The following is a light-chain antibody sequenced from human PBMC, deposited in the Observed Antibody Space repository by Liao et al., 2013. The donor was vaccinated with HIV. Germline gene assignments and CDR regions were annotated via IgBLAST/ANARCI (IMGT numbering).Light chain of an antibody. J-gene: IGLJ3*02. Sequence: SYELTQPPSESVSPGQTASITCSGDKLGDTYASWYQQKPGQSPVLVIYQDNKRPSGIPERFSGSTSGNTATLTISETQAMDEADYYCQAWDSSTEWVFGGGTKADRP. CDR2: QDN. CDR3: QAWDSSTEWV. CDR1: KLGDTY. V-gene: IGLV3-1*01.